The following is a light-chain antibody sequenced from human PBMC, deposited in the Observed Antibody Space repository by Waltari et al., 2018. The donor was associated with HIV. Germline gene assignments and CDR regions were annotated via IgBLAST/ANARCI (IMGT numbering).Light chain of an antibody. J-gene: IGLJ7*01. CDR1: VLPKQY. Sequence: SYELTHPPSVSVSPGQTARITCSGDVLPKQYAYWYQQKPGQAPVVVISKDSERPSGIPERFSGSSSGTTVTLTISGVQAEDEADYYCQSADSSGTYAVFGGGTQLTVL. CDR2: KDS. CDR3: QSADSSGTYAV. V-gene: IGLV3-25*03.